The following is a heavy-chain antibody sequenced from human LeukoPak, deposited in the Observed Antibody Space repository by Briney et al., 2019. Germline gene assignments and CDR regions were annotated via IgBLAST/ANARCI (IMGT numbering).Heavy chain of an antibody. V-gene: IGHV4-28*05. Sequence: SETLSLTCGLSGYSISSGSWWGWIRQPPGRGLEWIGYIYYSGDIYYNPSLKSRVTMSVDTSKNQFSLKLSSVTAVDTAVYYCASVNVMGAPTRVDYWGQGTLVTVSS. CDR3: ASVNVMGAPTRVDY. CDR1: GYSISSGSW. D-gene: IGHD1-26*01. J-gene: IGHJ4*02. CDR2: IYYSGDI.